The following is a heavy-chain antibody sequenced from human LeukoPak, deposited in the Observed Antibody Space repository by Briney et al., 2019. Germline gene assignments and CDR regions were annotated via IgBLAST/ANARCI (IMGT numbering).Heavy chain of an antibody. Sequence: GGSLRLSCAASGFTFSTYWMSWVRQAPGKGLEWVANIRQDGDTKYYVDSVKGRFTISRDNAMNSLYLQMNSLRAEDTAIYYCARSLPYGTTWYGRSDFWGQGTLVTVSS. J-gene: IGHJ4*02. CDR2: IRQDGDTK. V-gene: IGHV3-7*03. CDR3: ARSLPYGTTWYGRSDF. CDR1: GFTFSTYW. D-gene: IGHD6-13*01.